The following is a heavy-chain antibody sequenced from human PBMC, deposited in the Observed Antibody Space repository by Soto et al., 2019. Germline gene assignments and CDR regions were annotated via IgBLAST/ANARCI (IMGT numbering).Heavy chain of an antibody. J-gene: IGHJ6*02. CDR1: GFTFSSYS. Sequence: PGGSLRLSCAASGFTFSSYSMNWFRQAPGKGLEWVSSISSSSSYIYYADSVKGRFTISRDNAKNSLYLQMNSLRAEDTAVYYCAREETCYYYYGMAFWGQGTTVPVSS. V-gene: IGHV3-21*01. CDR3: AREETCYYYYGMAF. CDR2: ISSSSSYI.